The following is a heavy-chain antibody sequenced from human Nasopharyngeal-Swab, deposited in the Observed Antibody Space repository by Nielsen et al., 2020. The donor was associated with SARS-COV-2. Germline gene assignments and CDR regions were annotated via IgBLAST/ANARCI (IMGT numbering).Heavy chain of an antibody. J-gene: IGHJ6*02. D-gene: IGHD1-14*01. Sequence: GESLKISCAASGFTFSSYAMHWVRQAPGKGLEWVAVISYDGSNKYYADSVKGRFTISRDNSKNTLYLQMNSLRAEDTAVYYCARGRTGNHYYGMDVWGQGTTVTVSS. V-gene: IGHV3-30-3*01. CDR3: ARGRTGNHYYGMDV. CDR1: GFTFSSYA. CDR2: ISYDGSNK.